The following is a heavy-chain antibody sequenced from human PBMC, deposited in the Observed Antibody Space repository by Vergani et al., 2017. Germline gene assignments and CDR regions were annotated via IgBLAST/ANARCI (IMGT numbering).Heavy chain of an antibody. CDR2: SKNTGDST. CDR3: GRGSDNYN. J-gene: IGHJ4*02. V-gene: IGHV3-23*01. Sequence: EVQLLQSEGAVVQPGGSLRLSCVASGFTFSSHAMSWVRQGHGQGLEWVSSSKNTGDSTHYADSVKGRFTISRENSKKTLYLQMNSLRVEDTAVYYCGRGSDNYNWGQGTLVTVSS. CDR1: GFTFSSHA. D-gene: IGHD5-24*01.